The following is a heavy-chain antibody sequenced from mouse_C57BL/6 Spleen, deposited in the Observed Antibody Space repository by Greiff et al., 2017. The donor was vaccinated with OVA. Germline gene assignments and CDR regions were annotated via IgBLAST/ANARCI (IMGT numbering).Heavy chain of an antibody. CDR2: IYPGSGST. V-gene: IGHV1-55*01. J-gene: IGHJ3*01. D-gene: IGHD2-2*01. CDR1: GYTFTSYW. CDR3: AAGTMVTTGFAY. Sequence: QVQLQQSGAELVKPGASVKMSCKASGYTFTSYWITWVKQRPGQGLEWIGDIYPGSGSTNYNEKFKSKATLTVDTSSSTAYMQLSSLTSEDSAVYYCAAGTMVTTGFAYWGQGTLVTVSA.